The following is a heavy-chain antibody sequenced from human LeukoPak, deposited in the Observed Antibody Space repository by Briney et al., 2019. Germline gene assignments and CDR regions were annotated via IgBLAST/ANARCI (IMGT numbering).Heavy chain of an antibody. V-gene: IGHV1-8*01. D-gene: IGHD6-19*01. Sequence: GASVKVSCKASGYTFTSYDINWVRQATGQGLEWMGWMNPNSGNTGYAQKFQGRVTMTRDTSTSTAYMELSRLRSDDTAMYYCARSSGWKYNIDYWGQGTLVTVSS. J-gene: IGHJ4*02. CDR3: ARSSGWKYNIDY. CDR2: MNPNSGNT. CDR1: GYTFTSYD.